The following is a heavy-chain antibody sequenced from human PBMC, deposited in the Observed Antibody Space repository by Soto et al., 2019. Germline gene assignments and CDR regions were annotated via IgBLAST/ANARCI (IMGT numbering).Heavy chain of an antibody. V-gene: IGHV4-39*01. CDR2: IYYSGST. Sequence: PSETLSLTCTVSGGSISSSSYYWGWIRQPPGKGLEWIGSIYYSGSTYYNPSLKSRVTISVDTSKNQFSLKLSSVTAADTAVYYCARHYRKEGGIYTSSWYYFDYWGQGTLVTVSS. J-gene: IGHJ4*02. CDR1: GGSISSSSYY. D-gene: IGHD6-13*01. CDR3: ARHYRKEGGIYTSSWYYFDY.